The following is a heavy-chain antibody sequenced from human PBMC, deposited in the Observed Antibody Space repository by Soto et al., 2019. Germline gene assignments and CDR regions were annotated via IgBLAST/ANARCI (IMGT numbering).Heavy chain of an antibody. CDR2: ISYDGSNK. J-gene: IGHJ3*02. Sequence: QVQLVESGGGVVQPGRSLRLSCAASGFTFSSYAMHWVRQAPGKGLEWVAVISYDGSNKYYADSVKGRFTISRDNSKNTLYLQMNSLRAEDTAVYYCARGNLGMHDAFDIWGQGTMVTVSS. CDR3: ARGNLGMHDAFDI. V-gene: IGHV3-30-3*01. D-gene: IGHD7-27*01. CDR1: GFTFSSYA.